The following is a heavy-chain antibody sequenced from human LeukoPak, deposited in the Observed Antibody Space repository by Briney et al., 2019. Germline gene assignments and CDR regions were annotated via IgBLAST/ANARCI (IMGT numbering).Heavy chain of an antibody. CDR1: GGSISSYY. Sequence: SETLSLTCNVSGGSISSYYWNWIRQPPGKGLEWIGYIYHSGSTYYNPSLKSRVTISVDRSKNQFSLKLSSVTAADTAVYYCARGDYYDSSGYPDAFDIWGQGTMVTVSS. CDR2: IYHSGST. D-gene: IGHD3-22*01. CDR3: ARGDYYDSSGYPDAFDI. V-gene: IGHV4-59*12. J-gene: IGHJ3*02.